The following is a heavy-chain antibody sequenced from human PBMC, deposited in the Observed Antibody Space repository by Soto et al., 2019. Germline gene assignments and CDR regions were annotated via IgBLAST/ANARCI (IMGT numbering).Heavy chain of an antibody. Sequence: SETLSLTCTVSGGSISSYYWSWIRQPPGKGLEWIGYIYYSGSTNYNPSLKSRVTISVDTSKNQFSLKLSSVTAADTAVYYCARGRGYSYGYYYYYYMDVWGKGTTVTVSS. CDR3: ARGRGYSYGYYYYYYMDV. D-gene: IGHD5-18*01. J-gene: IGHJ6*03. CDR2: IYYSGST. V-gene: IGHV4-59*01. CDR1: GGSISSYY.